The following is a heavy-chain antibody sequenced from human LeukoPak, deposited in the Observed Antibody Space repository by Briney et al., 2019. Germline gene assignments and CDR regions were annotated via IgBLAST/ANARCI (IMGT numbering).Heavy chain of an antibody. J-gene: IGHJ4*02. CDR3: ARVKGGAGDYDILTGLYYFDY. Sequence: SETLSLTCTVSGGSISTYYWSWIRQPPGKGLECIGYIYYSGSTNYNPSLKSRVTISVDTSKNQFSLKLSSVTAADTAVYYCARVKGGAGDYDILTGLYYFDYWGQGTLVTVSS. CDR2: IYYSGST. CDR1: GGSISTYY. D-gene: IGHD3-9*01. V-gene: IGHV4-59*12.